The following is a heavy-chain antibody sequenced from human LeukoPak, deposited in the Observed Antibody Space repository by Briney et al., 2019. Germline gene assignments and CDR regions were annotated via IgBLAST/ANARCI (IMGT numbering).Heavy chain of an antibody. Sequence: NPSQTLSLTCTVSGGSISSGGYYWSWIRQHPGKGLEWIGYIYYSGSTYYNPSLKSRVIISVDTSENQFSLKLSSVTAADPAVYYCARNAVGSGPNFDYWGQGTLVTVSS. CDR2: IYYSGST. V-gene: IGHV4-31*03. CDR1: GGSISSGGYY. CDR3: ARNAVGSGPNFDY. D-gene: IGHD6-19*01. J-gene: IGHJ4*02.